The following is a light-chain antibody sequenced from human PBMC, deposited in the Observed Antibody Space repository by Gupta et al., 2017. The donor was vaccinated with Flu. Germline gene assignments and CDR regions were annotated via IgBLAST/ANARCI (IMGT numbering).Light chain of an antibody. CDR1: QSVASN. V-gene: IGKV3-15*01. CDR3: QYCDSWPPTYT. J-gene: IGKJ2*01. CDR2: GAS. Sequence: EVVMTPSPAAPPASPAERATLSCRASQSVASNLAWYLQKPGQAPRLLIYGASNRATGIPARFSGSGSGTEFTLTISSLQSEDIAVYYCQYCDSWPPTYTFGQGTKLEIK.